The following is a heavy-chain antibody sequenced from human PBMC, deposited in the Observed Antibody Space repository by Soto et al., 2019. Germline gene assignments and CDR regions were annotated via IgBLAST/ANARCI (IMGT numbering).Heavy chain of an antibody. Sequence: EVQLVESGGGLVKPGGSLRVSCAASGFTFRSYSMNWVRRAPGKWLEWVSSISSSSSYIYYADSVKGRFTISRDNAKNSLYLQMNSLRAEDTAVYYCARGVGATGAFDIWGQGTMVTVSS. D-gene: IGHD1-26*01. V-gene: IGHV3-21*01. CDR1: GFTFRSYS. J-gene: IGHJ3*02. CDR3: ARGVGATGAFDI. CDR2: ISSSSSYI.